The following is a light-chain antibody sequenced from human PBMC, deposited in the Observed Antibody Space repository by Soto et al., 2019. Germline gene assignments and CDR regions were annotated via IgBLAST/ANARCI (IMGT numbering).Light chain of an antibody. CDR1: SSNIWTGYD. V-gene: IGLV1-40*01. CDR3: QSYDSSVNGVV. CDR2: GNS. Sequence: QSVLTQPPSVSGAPGQRVTISCTGSSSNIWTGYDVHWYQQLPGTAPKLLMYGNSDQPSGVPDRFSGAKSGTSASLAITWLQAEDVAEYYCQSYDSSVNGVVLGGGTKLTVL. J-gene: IGLJ2*01.